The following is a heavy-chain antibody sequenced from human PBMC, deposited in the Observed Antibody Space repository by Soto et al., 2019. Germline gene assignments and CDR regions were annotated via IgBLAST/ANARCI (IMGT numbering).Heavy chain of an antibody. J-gene: IGHJ6*02. D-gene: IGHD3-10*01. V-gene: IGHV3-30*03. Sequence: QLQLVESGGGVVQPGKSLRLSCAASGFSFRSHGMHWVRQAPGKGLEWVAVISYDGSEKDYADSVQGRIIISRDDAENRVIQKTNALGREERALYYFARPNYSRGWGFYSPAYYYKVMDVWGQGTRVP. CDR2: ISYDGSEK. CDR3: ARPNYSRGWGFYSPAYYYKVMDV. CDR1: GFSFRSHG.